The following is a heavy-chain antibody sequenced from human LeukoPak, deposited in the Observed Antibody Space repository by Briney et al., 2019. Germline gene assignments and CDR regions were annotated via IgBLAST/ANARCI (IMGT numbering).Heavy chain of an antibody. Sequence: PSETLSLTCTVSGYSISSGYYWGWIRQPPGKGLEWIGSIYHSGRTFYNPSLKSRVTISVDTSKNQFSLKLSSVTAADTAVYYCARRPGWYGTLIFDYWGQGTLVTVSS. CDR3: ARRPGWYGTLIFDY. D-gene: IGHD6-19*01. CDR2: IYHSGRT. J-gene: IGHJ4*02. CDR1: GYSISSGYY. V-gene: IGHV4-38-2*02.